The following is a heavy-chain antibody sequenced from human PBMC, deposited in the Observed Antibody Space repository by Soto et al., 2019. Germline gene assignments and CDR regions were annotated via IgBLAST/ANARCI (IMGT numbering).Heavy chain of an antibody. CDR2: ISYTGRA. V-gene: IGHV4-30-4*01. D-gene: IGHD3-10*01. CDR1: GGSLGTGDYC. Sequence: SETLSLTSTASGGSLGTGDYCWNWIRQSPGRGLEWIGYISYTGRAYYNPSLMSRLTISIDTSNNQFSLKLTSVTAADTAIYYCARTYFYASGSSDYWGHGT. CDR3: ARTYFYASGSSDY. J-gene: IGHJ4*01.